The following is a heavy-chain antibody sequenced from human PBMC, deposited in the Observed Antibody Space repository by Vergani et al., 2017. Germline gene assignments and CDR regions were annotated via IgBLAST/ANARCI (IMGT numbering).Heavy chain of an antibody. Sequence: EVQLVESGGGLVQPGGSLRLSCAASGFTFSSYWMSWVRQAPGKGLEWVANIKQDGSEKYYVDSVKGRFTISRDNAKNSLYLQMNSLRAEDTAVYYCARVLAGFAVAFDIWGQGTMVTVSS. V-gene: IGHV3-7*01. CDR2: IKQDGSEK. J-gene: IGHJ3*02. CDR3: ARVLAGFAVAFDI. D-gene: IGHD3-10*01. CDR1: GFTFSSYW.